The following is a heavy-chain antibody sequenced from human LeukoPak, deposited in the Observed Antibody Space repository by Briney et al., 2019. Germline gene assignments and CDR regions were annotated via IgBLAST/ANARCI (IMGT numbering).Heavy chain of an antibody. V-gene: IGHV4-39*01. CDR2: IYYSGST. Sequence: SETLSLTCTVSGGSISSSSYYWGWIRQPPGEGLEWIGSIYYSGSTYYNPSLKSRVTISVDTSKNQFSLKLSSVTAADTAVYYCARYLAAADYWGQGTLVTVSS. J-gene: IGHJ4*02. CDR1: GGSISSSSYY. CDR3: ARYLAAADY. D-gene: IGHD6-13*01.